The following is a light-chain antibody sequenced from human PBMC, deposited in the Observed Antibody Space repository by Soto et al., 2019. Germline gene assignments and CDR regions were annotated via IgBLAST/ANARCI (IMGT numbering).Light chain of an antibody. Sequence: DIQMTQSPSTLSASVGDRVTITCGASQSISNSLAWYQQKPGKAPNLLIYKASSLESGVPSRFSGSGSGTEFTLTISSLQPDDVATYYCRQYVSYPVTFGGGTKVEMK. V-gene: IGKV1-5*03. CDR2: KAS. J-gene: IGKJ4*01. CDR1: QSISNS. CDR3: RQYVSYPVT.